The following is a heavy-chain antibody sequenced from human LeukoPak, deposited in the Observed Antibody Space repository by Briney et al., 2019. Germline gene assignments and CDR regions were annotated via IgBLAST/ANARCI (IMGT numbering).Heavy chain of an antibody. Sequence: GGSLRLSCAASGFTFSNFGMHWVRQAPGKGLEWVALIRDDGNSKYYADSVKGRFTISRDNSKNTLYLQMNSLRAEDTAVYYCAKDHRSWGGLFDYWGQGTLVTVSS. V-gene: IGHV3-30*02. CDR2: IRDDGNSK. CDR1: GFTFSNFG. J-gene: IGHJ4*02. D-gene: IGHD3-16*01. CDR3: AKDHRSWGGLFDY.